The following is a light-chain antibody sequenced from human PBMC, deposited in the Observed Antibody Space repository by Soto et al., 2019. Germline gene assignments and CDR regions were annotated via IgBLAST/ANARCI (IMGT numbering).Light chain of an antibody. CDR3: QQYDNLPIFT. Sequence: ELVLTQSPGTLSLSPGESATLSCRASQPVSSNFLAWYQQKPGQAPRLLIYGVSSRASGIPDRFFGSGSGTDFTLTINRLEPEDFAVYYCQQYDNLPIFTFGPGTKVDIK. J-gene: IGKJ3*01. CDR2: GVS. V-gene: IGKV3-20*01. CDR1: QPVSSNF.